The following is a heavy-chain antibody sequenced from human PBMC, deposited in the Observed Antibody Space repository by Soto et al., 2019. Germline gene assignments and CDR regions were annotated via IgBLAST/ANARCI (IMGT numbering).Heavy chain of an antibody. CDR2: MNPSTGNT. V-gene: IGHV1-8*01. CDR3: ARGRIIVAGGFDP. D-gene: IGHD6-19*01. J-gene: IGHJ5*01. CDR1: GYTFTSYD. Sequence: QVQLVQSGAEVKKPGASVKVSCKASGYTFTSYDIIWVRQATGQGREWMGWMNPSTGNTDSAEKFQGRLTMTRNTSISTVYMELSSLSFEETAVYYWARGRIIVAGGFDPWGQGTLVTVSS.